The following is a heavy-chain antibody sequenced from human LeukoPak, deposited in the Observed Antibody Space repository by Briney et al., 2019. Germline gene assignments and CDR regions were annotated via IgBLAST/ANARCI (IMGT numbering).Heavy chain of an antibody. CDR1: GFTFSSYE. Sequence: GGSLRLSCAASGFTFSSYEMNWVRQAPGKGLEWVSYISGSGSTRYNADSVKGRFTISRDNAKSSLYLQMNSLRAEDTAVYYCARGGDSSGYYSSFDYWGQGTLVTVSS. D-gene: IGHD3-22*01. J-gene: IGHJ4*02. CDR3: ARGGDSSGYYSSFDY. CDR2: ISGSGSTR. V-gene: IGHV3-48*03.